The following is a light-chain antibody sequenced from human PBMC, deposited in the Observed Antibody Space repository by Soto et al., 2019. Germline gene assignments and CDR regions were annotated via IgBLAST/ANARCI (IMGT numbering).Light chain of an antibody. CDR1: SSDVGGYNY. V-gene: IGLV2-8*01. CDR3: TSYAASNNYF. J-gene: IGLJ1*01. Sequence: QSVLTQPPSASGSPGQSVTISCTGTSSDVGGYNYVSWYQQHPGKAPKLMIYEVIKRPSGVPDRFSGSKSGNTASLTVSGLQAEDEADYYCTSYAASNNYFFGTGTKVTVL. CDR2: EVI.